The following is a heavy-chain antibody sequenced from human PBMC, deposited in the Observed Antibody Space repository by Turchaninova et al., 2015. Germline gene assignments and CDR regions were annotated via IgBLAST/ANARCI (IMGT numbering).Heavy chain of an antibody. Sequence: QVQLQQWGAGLLKPSETLSLTCAVYGGSFSGYYWSWIRQPPGKGLEWIGEINHSGRTNYNPSLKSRITIAVDTSKNQFSLKLSSVTAADTAVYYWARGMGAARSWFDPWGQGTLVTVSS. CDR3: ARGMGAARSWFDP. CDR1: GGSFSGYY. V-gene: IGHV4-34*01. D-gene: IGHD1-26*01. J-gene: IGHJ5*02. CDR2: INHSGRT.